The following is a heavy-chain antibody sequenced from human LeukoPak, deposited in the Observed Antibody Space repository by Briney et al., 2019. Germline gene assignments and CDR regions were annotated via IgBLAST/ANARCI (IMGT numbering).Heavy chain of an antibody. CDR2: ISGSGGST. V-gene: IGHV3-23*01. CDR1: GFTFSSYA. CDR3: AREPLIYDILTGYYLGYYFDY. J-gene: IGHJ4*02. Sequence: PGGSLRLSCAASGFTFSSYAMSWVRQAPGKGLEWVSAISGSGGSTYYADSVKGRFTISRDNAKNSLYLQMNSLRAEDTAVYYCAREPLIYDILTGYYLGYYFDYWGQGTLVTVSS. D-gene: IGHD3-9*01.